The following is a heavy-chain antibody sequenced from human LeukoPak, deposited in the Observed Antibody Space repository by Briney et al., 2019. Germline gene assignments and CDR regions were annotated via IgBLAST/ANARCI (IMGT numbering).Heavy chain of an antibody. CDR1: GGSFSGYY. D-gene: IGHD6-6*01. CDR2: INHSGST. CDR3: ARSGQLVAYAFDI. Sequence: SETLSLTCAVYGGSFSGYYWSWIRQPPGKGLEWIGEINHSGSTNYNPSLKSRVTISVDTSKNQFSLKLSSVTAADTAVYYCARSGQLVAYAFDIWGQGTMVTVSS. V-gene: IGHV4-34*01. J-gene: IGHJ3*02.